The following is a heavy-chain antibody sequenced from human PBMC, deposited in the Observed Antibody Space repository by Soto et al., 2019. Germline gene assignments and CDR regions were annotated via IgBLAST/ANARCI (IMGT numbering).Heavy chain of an antibody. J-gene: IGHJ6*02. CDR2: ISYDGRNK. Sequence: QVQLVESGGGGVQPGRSLRLSCAASGSTFSSYGMHWVRQAPGKGLEWVAVISYDGRNKYYADSVKGRFTISRDNSKHTLYLQMSSLRAEDTAVYYCVKDGSSGWPYYYGLDVWGQGTTVTVSS. CDR1: GSTFSSYG. CDR3: VKDGSSGWPYYYGLDV. D-gene: IGHD6-19*01. V-gene: IGHV3-30*18.